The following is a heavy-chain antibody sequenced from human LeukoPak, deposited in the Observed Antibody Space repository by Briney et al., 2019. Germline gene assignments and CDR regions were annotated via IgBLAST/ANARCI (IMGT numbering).Heavy chain of an antibody. CDR3: AKDLRHPVAVAGTAQH. CDR2: ISGSGGST. D-gene: IGHD6-19*01. J-gene: IGHJ1*01. V-gene: IGHV3-23*01. Sequence: TGGSLRLSCAASGFTFSSYAMSWVRQAPGKGLEWVSAISGSGGSTYYADSVKGRFTISRDNSKNTLYLQMNSLRAEDTAVYYCAKDLRHPVAVAGTAQHWGQGTLVTVSS. CDR1: GFTFSSYA.